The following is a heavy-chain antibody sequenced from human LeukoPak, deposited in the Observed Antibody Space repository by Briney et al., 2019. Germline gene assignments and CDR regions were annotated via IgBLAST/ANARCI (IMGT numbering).Heavy chain of an antibody. CDR2: INSNGGGR. CDR1: GYTFTGYY. CDR3: ARVGYFYGSGSQTGGYLDY. Sequence: ASVKLSCKASGYTFTGYYLHWVRQAPGQGLEWMGCINSNGGGREYAQKFQGRVNMARDTAISTAYMELSSLTFDDTAIYYCARVGYFYGSGSQTGGYLDYWGQGTLVTVSS. V-gene: IGHV1-2*02. D-gene: IGHD3-10*01. J-gene: IGHJ4*02.